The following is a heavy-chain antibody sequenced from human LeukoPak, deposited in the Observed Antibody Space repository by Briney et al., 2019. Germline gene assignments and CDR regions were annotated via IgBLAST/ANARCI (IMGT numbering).Heavy chain of an antibody. CDR1: GYTFTSYD. D-gene: IGHD2-15*01. CDR2: MNPNSGNT. J-gene: IGHJ5*02. CDR3: ARAPRSPYCSGGSCPNWFDP. V-gene: IGHV1-8*01. Sequence: ASVKVSCKASGYTFTSYDINWVRQATGQGLEWMGWMNPNSGNTGYAQKFQGRVTMTRNTSISTAYMELSSLGSEDTAVYYCARAPRSPYCSGGSCPNWFDPWGQGTLVTVSS.